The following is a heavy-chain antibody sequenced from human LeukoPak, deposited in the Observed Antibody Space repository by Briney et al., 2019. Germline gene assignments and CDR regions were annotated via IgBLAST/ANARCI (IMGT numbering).Heavy chain of an antibody. V-gene: IGHV3-23*01. D-gene: IGHD2-15*01. CDR2: ISSIGGGT. Sequence: GGSLRLSCAASGFTFSSFAMSWVRQAPGRGMEWVSRISSIGGGTSYADSVEGRFSISRDNSKNTLYLQMNSLRADDTAVYYCAKVGHVVVVVAASFGCWGQGTMVTV. CDR1: GFTFSSFA. CDR3: AKVGHVVVVVAASFGC. J-gene: IGHJ4*02.